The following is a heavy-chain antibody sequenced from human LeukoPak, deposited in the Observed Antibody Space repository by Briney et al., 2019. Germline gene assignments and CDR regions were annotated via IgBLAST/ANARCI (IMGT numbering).Heavy chain of an antibody. CDR2: IYYSGST. V-gene: IGHV4-59*08. CDR3: ARLNTMISDFQH. D-gene: IGHD3-22*01. Sequence: IPSETLSLTCTVSGGSISSYYWSWIRQPPGKGLEWIGYIYYSGSTNYNPSLKSRVTISVDTSKNQFSLKLSSVTAADTAVYYCARLNTMISDFQHWGQGTLVTVSS. CDR1: GGSISSYY. J-gene: IGHJ1*01.